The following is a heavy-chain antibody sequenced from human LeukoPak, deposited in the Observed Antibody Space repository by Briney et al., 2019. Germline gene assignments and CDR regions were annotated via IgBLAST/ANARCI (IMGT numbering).Heavy chain of an antibody. V-gene: IGHV3-48*03. CDR3: ARGGFVFDI. Sequence: GGSLRLSCAASGFTFSSQEMNWVRQGPGKGLEWISYITTTDTTKYYTDSVKGRFTISRDNAKNSLYLQMHSLRAEDTAVYYCARGGFVFDIWGQGTVVTVSS. CDR2: ITTTDTTK. J-gene: IGHJ3*02. D-gene: IGHD3-10*01. CDR1: GFTFSSQE.